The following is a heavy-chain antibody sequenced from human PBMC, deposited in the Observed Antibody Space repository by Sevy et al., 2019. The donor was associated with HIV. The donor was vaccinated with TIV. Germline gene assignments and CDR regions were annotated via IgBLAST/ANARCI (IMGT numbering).Heavy chain of an antibody. CDR3: GKRAFREFLYGTYYYYYGMDV. V-gene: IGHV3-23*01. CDR1: GFTFSSYA. Sequence: GGSLRLSCAASGFTFSSYAMSWVRQAPGKGLEWVSAISGSGGSTYYADSVKGRFTISRDNSKNTLYLQMNSLRAEDKAGNYCGKRAFREFLYGTYYYYYGMDVWGQGTTVTVSS. J-gene: IGHJ6*02. CDR2: ISGSGGST. D-gene: IGHD3-10*01.